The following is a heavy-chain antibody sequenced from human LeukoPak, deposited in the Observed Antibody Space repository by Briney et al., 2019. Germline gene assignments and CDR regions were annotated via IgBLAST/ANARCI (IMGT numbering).Heavy chain of an antibody. CDR3: ARDVVTIFGVVLHNWFDP. Sequence: GASVKVSCKASGYTFTSYGISWVRQAPGQGLEWMGWISDYNGNTNYAQKLQGRVTMTTDTSTSTAYMELRSLRSDDTAVYYCARDVVTIFGVVLHNWFDPWGQGTLVTVSS. J-gene: IGHJ5*02. CDR2: ISDYNGNT. V-gene: IGHV1-18*01. D-gene: IGHD3-3*01. CDR1: GYTFTSYG.